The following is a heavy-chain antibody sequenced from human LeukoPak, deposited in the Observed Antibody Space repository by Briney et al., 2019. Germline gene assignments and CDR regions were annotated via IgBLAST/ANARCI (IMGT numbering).Heavy chain of an antibody. J-gene: IGHJ4*02. V-gene: IGHV3-74*01. CDR2: INSDGSTT. CDR3: ARGYYSASRIDY. CDR1: GLTFSSFW. Sequence: GGSLRLSCAASGLTFSSFWMHWGRRAPGKGLEWVSRINSDGSTTTYADSVKGRLTISRDNAKNTLYLQMNSLRAEDTAVYYCARGYYSASRIDYWGQGALVTISS. D-gene: IGHD2-2*01.